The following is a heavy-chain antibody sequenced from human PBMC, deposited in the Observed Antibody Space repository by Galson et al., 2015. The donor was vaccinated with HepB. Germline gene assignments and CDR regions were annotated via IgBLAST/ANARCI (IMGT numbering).Heavy chain of an antibody. CDR2: ISYDGSNK. V-gene: IGHV3-30-3*01. J-gene: IGHJ4*02. Sequence: SLRLSCAASGFTFSSYAMHWVRQAPGKGLEWVAVISYDGSNKYYADSVKGRFTISRDNSKNTLYLQMNSLRAEDTAVYYCARDWGTVTPFDYWGQGTLVTVSS. D-gene: IGHD4-17*01. CDR3: ARDWGTVTPFDY. CDR1: GFTFSSYA.